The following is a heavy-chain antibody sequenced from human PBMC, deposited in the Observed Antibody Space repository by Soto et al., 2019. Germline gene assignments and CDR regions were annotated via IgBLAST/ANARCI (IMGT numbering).Heavy chain of an antibody. CDR1: GGSISSSSYY. Sequence: SETLSLTCTVSGGSISSSSYYWGWIRQPPGKGLEWIGSIYYSGSTHYNPSLKSRVTISVDTSKNQFSLKLSSVTAADTAVYYCATNYAYYYYYGMDVWGQGTTVTVS. CDR3: ATNYAYYYYYGMDV. D-gene: IGHD4-4*01. V-gene: IGHV4-39*01. J-gene: IGHJ6*02. CDR2: IYYSGST.